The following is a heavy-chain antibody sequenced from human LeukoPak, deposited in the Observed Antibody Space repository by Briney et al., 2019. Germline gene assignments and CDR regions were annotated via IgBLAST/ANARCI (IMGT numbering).Heavy chain of an antibody. CDR2: ISPNSGAT. CDR1: GYTFTGYY. Sequence: GASVKVSCKASGYTFTGYYIHWVRQAPGQGLEWMGRISPNSGATNYAQKFQDRVTVTRDTSINTAYMELSRLTSDDTAVYYFAGKSATVGDNWFDPWGQGTRVTVSS. D-gene: IGHD3-16*01. CDR3: AGKSATVGDNWFDP. V-gene: IGHV1-2*06. J-gene: IGHJ5*02.